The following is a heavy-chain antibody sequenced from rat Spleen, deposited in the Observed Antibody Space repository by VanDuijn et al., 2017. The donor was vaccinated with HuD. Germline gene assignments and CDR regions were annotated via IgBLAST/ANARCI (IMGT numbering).Heavy chain of an antibody. V-gene: IGHV5-29*01. CDR1: GFTFSDYG. CDR2: ISYGARSGHSST. Sequence: EVQLVESGGGLVQPGRSLKLSCVASGFTFSDYGMAWVRQAPTKGLEWVATISYGARSGHSSTYYRDSVKGRFTISRDDSKSILYLQMDSLTSEDTATYYCARQFYGYKSYWYFDFWGPGTMVTVSS. CDR3: ARQFYGYKSYWYFDF. J-gene: IGHJ1*01. D-gene: IGHD1-9*01.